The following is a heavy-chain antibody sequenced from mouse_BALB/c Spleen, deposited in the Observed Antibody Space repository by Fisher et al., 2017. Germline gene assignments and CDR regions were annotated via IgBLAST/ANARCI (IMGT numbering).Heavy chain of an antibody. V-gene: IGHV1-19*01. CDR3: ASRLRPYAMDY. Sequence: KFKGKATLTVDKSSSTAYMELLSLTSEDSAVYYCASRLRPYAMDYWGQGTSVTVSS. D-gene: IGHD2-4*01. J-gene: IGHJ4*01.